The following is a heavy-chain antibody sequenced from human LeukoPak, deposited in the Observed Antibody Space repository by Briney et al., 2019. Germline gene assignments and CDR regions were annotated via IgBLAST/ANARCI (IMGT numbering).Heavy chain of an antibody. V-gene: IGHV4-34*01. CDR1: GGSFSSYY. CDR2: INHSGTT. CDR3: TRNNWFDP. Sequence: KASETLSLTCAVYGGSFSSYYWSWIRQSPGKGPEWIGEINHSGTTKYNPSLKSRVTISVDTPQNQFSLRLSSVTAADTAVYYCTRNNWFDPWGQGTLVTVSS. J-gene: IGHJ5*02.